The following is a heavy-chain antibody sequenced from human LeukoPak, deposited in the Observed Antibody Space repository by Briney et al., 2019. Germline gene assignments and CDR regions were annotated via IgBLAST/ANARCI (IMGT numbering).Heavy chain of an antibody. D-gene: IGHD3-10*01. J-gene: IGHJ6*02. CDR1: GFTFSSYE. Sequence: GGSLRLSCAASGFTFSSYEMNWVRQAPGKGLEWVSYISSSGSTIYYADSVKGRFTISRDSAKNSLYLQMNSLRAEDTAVYYCASVYGSGSYFHYYYGMDVWGQGTTVTVSS. V-gene: IGHV3-48*03. CDR2: ISSSGSTI. CDR3: ASVYGSGSYFHYYYGMDV.